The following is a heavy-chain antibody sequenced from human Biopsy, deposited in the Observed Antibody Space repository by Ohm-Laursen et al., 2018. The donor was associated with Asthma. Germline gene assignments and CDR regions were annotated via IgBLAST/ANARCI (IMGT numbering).Heavy chain of an antibody. CDR3: ARCQVGYSSGWSLLLKKIYYSGMDV. CDR2: IMTVFGTT. CDR1: GGTFSNFA. V-gene: IGHV1-69*13. Sequence: SVKVSCKAPGGTFSNFAIRWVRQAPGEGLEWLGGIMTVFGTTNYAQKFQGRVTITEDESRITAYMEVTSLGSEDTAIYYCARCQVGYSSGWSLLLKKIYYSGMDVWGQGTAVTVSS. J-gene: IGHJ6*02. D-gene: IGHD6-19*01.